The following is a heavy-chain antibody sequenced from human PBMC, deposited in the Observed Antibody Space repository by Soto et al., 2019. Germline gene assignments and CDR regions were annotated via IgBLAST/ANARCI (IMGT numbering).Heavy chain of an antibody. CDR3: ATAHSSSWYWYFEL. V-gene: IGHV3-53*02. CDR2: IYSGGST. Sequence: EVQLVETGGGLIQPGGSLRLSCAASGFTVSSNYMSWVRQAPGKGLEWVSVIYSGGSTYYADSVKGRFTISRDNSKNTLYLQMNSLRAEDTAVYYCATAHSSSWYWYFELWGRGTLVTVSS. CDR1: GFTVSSNY. D-gene: IGHD6-13*01. J-gene: IGHJ2*01.